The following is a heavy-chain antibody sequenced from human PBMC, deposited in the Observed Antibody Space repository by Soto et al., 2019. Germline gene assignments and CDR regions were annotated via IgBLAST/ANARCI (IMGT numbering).Heavy chain of an antibody. CDR2: ISYDGSNR. CDR3: AKDNCISTSCYRLYNWFDP. Sequence: PGGSLRLSCAASGFTFSSYGMHWVRQAPGKGLEWVAVISYDGSNRYYADSVKGRFTISRDNSKNTLYLQMNNLRAEDTAVYYCAKDNCISTSCYRLYNWFDPWGQGTQVTVSS. J-gene: IGHJ5*02. V-gene: IGHV3-30*18. CDR1: GFTFSSYG. D-gene: IGHD2-2*01.